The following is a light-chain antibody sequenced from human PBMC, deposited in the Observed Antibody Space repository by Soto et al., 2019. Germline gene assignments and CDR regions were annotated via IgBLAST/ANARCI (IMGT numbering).Light chain of an antibody. Sequence: IVLTQAPGTPSLSPGERCTLSCRASQSVSSNFLAWYQQKHGQGPRXXIYGASNRATGIPDRFSGSGSGTELTITISSLKSEDFAVDDCQQYKNWPRTFGQGTKVDIK. CDR1: QSVSSN. V-gene: IGKV3D-15*01. J-gene: IGKJ1*01. CDR2: GAS. CDR3: QQYKNWPRT.